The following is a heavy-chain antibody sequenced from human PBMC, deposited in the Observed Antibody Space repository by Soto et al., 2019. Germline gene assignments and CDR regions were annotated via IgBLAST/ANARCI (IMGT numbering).Heavy chain of an antibody. J-gene: IGHJ5*02. CDR1: GYTFTSYA. CDR2: INAGNGNT. CDR3: ARVRQTVGWGHTYNWFDP. Sequence: QVQLVQSGAEVKKPWASVKVSCKASGYTFTSYAMHWVRQAPGQRLEWMGWINAGNGNTKYSQKFQGRVTIISDTSASTAYMELSSLRSEDTAVYYCARVRQTVGWGHTYNWFDPWGQGTLVTVSS. D-gene: IGHD4-17*01. V-gene: IGHV1-3*01.